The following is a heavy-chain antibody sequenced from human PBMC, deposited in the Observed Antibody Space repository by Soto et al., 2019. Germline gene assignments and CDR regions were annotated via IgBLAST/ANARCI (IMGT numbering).Heavy chain of an antibody. CDR3: TRLYYSNSNFDY. D-gene: IGHD4-4*01. V-gene: IGHV3-21*01. CDR2: ISYGSDHI. CDR1: GFTFSYYS. Sequence: EVQLVESGGGPVKPGGSLRLSCAASGFTFSYYSMNWVRQAPGKGLEWVSSISYGSDHIFYADSVKGRFTISRDNAKNSLYLQMNSLRAEDTAVYYCTRLYYSNSNFDYWGQGTLVTVSS. J-gene: IGHJ4*02.